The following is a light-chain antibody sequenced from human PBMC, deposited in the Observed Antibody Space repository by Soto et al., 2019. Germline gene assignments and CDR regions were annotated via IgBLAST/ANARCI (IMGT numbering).Light chain of an antibody. CDR1: QSISSW. Sequence: DVKMNQSPSTLSAYVGDRVTITCRASQSISSWLAWYQQKPGKAPKLLIYDASSLESGVPSRFSGSGPGTEFTLTISSLQPDDFATYYCQQYNSYSWPFGQVAKV. CDR2: DAS. J-gene: IGKJ1*01. CDR3: QQYNSYSWP. V-gene: IGKV1-5*01.